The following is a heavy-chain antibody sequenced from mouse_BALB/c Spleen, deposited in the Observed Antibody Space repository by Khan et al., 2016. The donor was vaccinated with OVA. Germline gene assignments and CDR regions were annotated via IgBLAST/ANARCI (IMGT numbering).Heavy chain of an antibody. D-gene: IGHD1-1*01. CDR2: IYPGNGDT. Sequence: QVQLKQSGAELVRPGSSVKISCKASGYAFSSYWMNWVKQRPGQGLEWIGQIYPGNGDTNYNGKFKGKATLTADKSSSTAYMQLSSLTSEDSAVYFCARGYYFAYWGQGTLLTVSA. V-gene: IGHV1-80*01. CDR1: GYAFSSYW. CDR3: ARGYYFAY. J-gene: IGHJ3*01.